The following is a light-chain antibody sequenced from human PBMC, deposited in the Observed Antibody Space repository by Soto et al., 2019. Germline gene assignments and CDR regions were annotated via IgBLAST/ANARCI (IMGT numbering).Light chain of an antibody. CDR2: DAS. J-gene: IGKJ3*01. CDR3: QQRLNWPPG. CDR1: QSVSSSF. Sequence: IVLTQSPGNLWLCAVERATLPCRGTQSVSSSFLAWYQQRPGQAPRLRIYDASKRATGVPASFSGRRSRPAFTLTISDLEPADFGLYYCQQRLNWPPGFGSGTKVDIK. V-gene: IGKV3D-20*02.